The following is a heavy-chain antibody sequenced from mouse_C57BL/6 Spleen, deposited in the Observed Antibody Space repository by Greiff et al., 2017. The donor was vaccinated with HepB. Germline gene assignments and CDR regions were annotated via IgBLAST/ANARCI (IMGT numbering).Heavy chain of an antibody. CDR2: IYPGSGNT. D-gene: IGHD3-3*01. CDR3: ARGRDGVFAY. V-gene: IGHV1-76*01. Sequence: VKLMESGAELVRPGASVKLSCKASGYTFTDYYINWVKQRPGQGLEWIARIYPGSGNTYYNEKFKGKATLTAEKSSSTAYMQLSSLTSEDSAVYFCARGRDGVFAYWGQGTLVTVSA. CDR1: GYTFTDYY. J-gene: IGHJ3*01.